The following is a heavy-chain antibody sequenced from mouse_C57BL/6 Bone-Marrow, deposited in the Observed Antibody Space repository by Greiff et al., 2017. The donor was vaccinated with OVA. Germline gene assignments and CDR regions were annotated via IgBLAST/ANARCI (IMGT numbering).Heavy chain of an antibody. D-gene: IGHD1-1*01. Sequence: VKLMESGAELARPGASVKLSCKASGYTFTSYGISWVKQRTGQGLEWIGEIYPRSGNTYYNEKFKGKATLTADKSSSTAYMELRSLTSEDSAVYFCARWGGSRGYWFAYWGQGTLVTVSA. CDR1: GYTFTSYG. J-gene: IGHJ3*01. V-gene: IGHV1-81*01. CDR2: IYPRSGNT. CDR3: ARWGGSRGYWFAY.